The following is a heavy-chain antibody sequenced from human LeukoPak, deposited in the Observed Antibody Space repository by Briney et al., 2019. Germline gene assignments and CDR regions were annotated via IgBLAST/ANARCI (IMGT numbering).Heavy chain of an antibody. CDR1: GFTFGDYA. V-gene: IGHV3-49*04. D-gene: IGHD3-22*01. J-gene: IGHJ4*02. Sequence: GRSLRLSCTASGFTFGDYAMSWVRQAPGKGLEWVGFIRSKAYGGTTEYAASVNARFTISRDDSKSIAYLQMNSLKIEDTAVYYCTSADSSGYYPMSLFDYWGQGTLVTVSS. CDR3: TSADSSGYYPMSLFDY. CDR2: IRSKAYGGTT.